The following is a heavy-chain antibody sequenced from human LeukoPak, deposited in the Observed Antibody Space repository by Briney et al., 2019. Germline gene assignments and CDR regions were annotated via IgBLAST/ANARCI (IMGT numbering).Heavy chain of an antibody. Sequence: GGSLRLSCAASGFIFSSYGIHWVRQAPGKGLEWVAFIRYDGSKKFYADSVKGRFTISRDNSKNSLYLQMNSLRTEDTALYYCAKDKLGYSYASYAFDIWGQGTMVTVSS. CDR2: IRYDGSKK. CDR1: GFIFSSYG. D-gene: IGHD5-18*01. CDR3: AKDKLGYSYASYAFDI. J-gene: IGHJ3*02. V-gene: IGHV3-30*02.